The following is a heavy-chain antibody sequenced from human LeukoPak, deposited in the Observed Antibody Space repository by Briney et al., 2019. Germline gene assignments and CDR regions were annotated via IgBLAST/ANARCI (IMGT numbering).Heavy chain of an antibody. CDR3: ARGFHDILTGANWFDP. J-gene: IGHJ5*02. CDR1: GYTFTGYY. CDR2: INPNSGGT. V-gene: IGHV1-2*02. D-gene: IGHD3-9*01. Sequence: ASVKVSCKASGYTFTGYYMHWVRQAPGQGLEWMGWINPNSGGTNYAQKFQGRVTMTRDTSISTVYMELSRLRSDDTAVYYCARGFHDILTGANWFDPWGQGTLVTVSS.